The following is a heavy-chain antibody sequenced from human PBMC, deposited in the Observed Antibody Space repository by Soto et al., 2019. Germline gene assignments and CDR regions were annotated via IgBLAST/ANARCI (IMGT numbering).Heavy chain of an antibody. V-gene: IGHV4-39*01. Sequence: QLQLQESGPGLVKPSETLSLTCTVSGDSISSSSYYWGWIRQPPGKGLEWIGSIYYSGSTYYNPSLKSRVTISVDTSNNQFSLKLNSVTAADTAVYYCARRALRESSAYVPSGAFDIWGQGTMVTVSS. CDR1: GDSISSSSYY. CDR2: IYYSGST. J-gene: IGHJ3*02. CDR3: ARRALRESSAYVPSGAFDI. D-gene: IGHD5-12*01.